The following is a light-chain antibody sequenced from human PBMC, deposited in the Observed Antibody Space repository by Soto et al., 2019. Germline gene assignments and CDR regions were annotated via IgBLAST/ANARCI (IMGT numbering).Light chain of an antibody. CDR1: QSISSN. J-gene: IGKJ2*01. CDR3: HQYNNWPFT. V-gene: IGKV3-15*01. Sequence: EKVMTQSPATLSVSPGERATLSSRASQSISSNLAWYQQKPGQAPRLLIYGASTRATGIPARFSGSGSGTEFTLTISSLQSEDFAVYYCHQYNNWPFTFGQGTKLEIK. CDR2: GAS.